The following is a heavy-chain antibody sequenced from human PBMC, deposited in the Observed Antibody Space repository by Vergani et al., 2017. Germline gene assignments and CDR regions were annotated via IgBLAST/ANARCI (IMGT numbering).Heavy chain of an antibody. D-gene: IGHD3-10*01. Sequence: EVQLLESGGGLVQPGGSLRPPCAASGFTFSSYAMSWVRQAPGQGLEWVSAISGSGGSTYYADSVKGRFTISRDNSKNTLYLQMKSLRAEDTAVYYCAKISGSGDKSDYWGQGTLVTVSS. CDR2: ISGSGGST. CDR1: GFTFSSYA. J-gene: IGHJ4*02. V-gene: IGHV3-23*01. CDR3: AKISGSGDKSDY.